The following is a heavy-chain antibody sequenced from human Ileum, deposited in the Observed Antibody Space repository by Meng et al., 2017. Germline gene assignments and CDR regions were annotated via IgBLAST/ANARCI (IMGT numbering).Heavy chain of an antibody. Sequence: QVHRQESGPGLVRPSETLSLFCTVSGGSVSRAGYQWGWIRQPPGKGLEWIGYASTNYNPSLKSRVTISLDTSRNQFSLSLSSVTAADTAVYYCARDHMGSLDYWGQGILVTVSS. V-gene: IGHV4-61*08. CDR3: ARDHMGSLDY. CDR2: AST. D-gene: IGHD1-26*01. J-gene: IGHJ4*02. CDR1: GGSVSRAGYQ.